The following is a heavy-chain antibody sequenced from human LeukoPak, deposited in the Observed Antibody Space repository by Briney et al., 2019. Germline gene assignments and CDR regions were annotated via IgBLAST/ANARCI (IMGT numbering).Heavy chain of an antibody. CDR2: INPSGGST. Sequence: ASVKVSCKASGYTFTSYGISWVRQAPGQGLEWMGIINPSGGSTSYAQKFQGRVTMTRDTSTSTVYMELSSLRSEDTAVYYCARDQTTGMSGFLNYWGQGTLVTVSS. V-gene: IGHV1-46*01. CDR1: GYTFTSYG. CDR3: ARDQTTGMSGFLNY. D-gene: IGHD1-1*01. J-gene: IGHJ4*02.